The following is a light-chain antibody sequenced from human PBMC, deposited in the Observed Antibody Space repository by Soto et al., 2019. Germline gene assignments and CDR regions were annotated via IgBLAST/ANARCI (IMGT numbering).Light chain of an antibody. J-gene: IGKJ4*01. CDR2: GAS. V-gene: IGKV3-20*01. Sequence: EIVLTQSPGTLSLSPGEGATLSCRASQSVYSSYLAWHQQKPGQAPRLLIYGASSRATGIPDMFSGSGSGSDFTLTISRLEPEDFAVYYYQQYGSSPLTFGGGTKLEIK. CDR1: QSVYSSY. CDR3: QQYGSSPLT.